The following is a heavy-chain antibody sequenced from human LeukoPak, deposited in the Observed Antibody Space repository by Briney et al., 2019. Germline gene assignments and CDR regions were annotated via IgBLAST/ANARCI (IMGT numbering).Heavy chain of an antibody. CDR2: IWHDGSHK. V-gene: IGHV3-33*01. D-gene: IGHD3-10*01. CDR1: GFAFNTYA. CDR3: AREILGSGSYPDF. Sequence: PGGSLRLSCAASGFAFNTYAMHWVRQAPGQGLEWAALIWHDGSHKFYSNSVRGQFTISRDNSKNTVSLQMNNLRPEDTAVYYCAREILGSGSYPDFWGQGTLVTVSS. J-gene: IGHJ4*02.